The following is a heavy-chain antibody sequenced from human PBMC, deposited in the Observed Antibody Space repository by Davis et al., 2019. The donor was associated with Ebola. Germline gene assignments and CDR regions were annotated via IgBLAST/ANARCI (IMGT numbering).Heavy chain of an antibody. D-gene: IGHD5-24*01. J-gene: IGHJ6*02. CDR2: INAGNGNM. Sequence: AASVKVSCKASGYTFTDFDIHWVRQAPGQGLEWMGWINAGNGNMRYSQKFQGRVTITRDTPASTVYMELSSLRSEDTAVYYCARARDMATIGDYAMDVWGQGTTVTVSS. V-gene: IGHV1-3*01. CDR3: ARARDMATIGDYAMDV. CDR1: GYTFTDFD.